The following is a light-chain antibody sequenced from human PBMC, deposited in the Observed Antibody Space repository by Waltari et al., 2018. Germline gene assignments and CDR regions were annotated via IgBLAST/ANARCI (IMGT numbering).Light chain of an antibody. CDR2: GAS. J-gene: IGKJ4*01. CDR1: QSVSSN. V-gene: IGKV3-15*01. Sequence: ELVTTQSPATLSVSPGERATLSCRASQSVSSNLAWYQQKPGQAPRLLIYGASTRATGIPARFSGSGSGTEFTLTISSLQSEDFAVYYCQQYNNWPTTFGGGTKVEIK. CDR3: QQYNNWPTT.